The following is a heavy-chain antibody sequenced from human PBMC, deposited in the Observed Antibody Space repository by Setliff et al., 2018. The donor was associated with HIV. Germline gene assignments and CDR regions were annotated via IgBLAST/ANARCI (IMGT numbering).Heavy chain of an antibody. CDR3: ARRGFWSDGRAFDI. Sequence: GESLRLSCVASGFTFGSSGMHWVRQAPGKGLEWVAVIWYDGSSKYYADSVRGRFIISRDNSKSTLYLQMNSLTDEDTAVYYCARRGFWSDGRAFDIWGQGTMVTVSS. V-gene: IGHV3-33*01. J-gene: IGHJ3*02. D-gene: IGHD3-3*01. CDR1: GFTFGSSG. CDR2: IWYDGSSK.